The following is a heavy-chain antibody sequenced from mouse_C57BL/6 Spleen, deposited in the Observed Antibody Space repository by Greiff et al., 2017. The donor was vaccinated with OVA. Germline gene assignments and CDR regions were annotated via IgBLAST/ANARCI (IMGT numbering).Heavy chain of an antibody. D-gene: IGHD2-1*01. J-gene: IGHJ2*01. Sequence: QVQLQQSGTELVKPGASVKLSCKASGYTFTSYWMHWVKQRPGQGLEWIGNINPSNGGTNYNEKFKSKATLTVDKSSSTAYMQLSSLTSEDSAVYYCARSERNYVGFDYWGQGTTLTVSS. CDR1: GYTFTSYW. CDR2: INPSNGGT. CDR3: ARSERNYVGFDY. V-gene: IGHV1-53*01.